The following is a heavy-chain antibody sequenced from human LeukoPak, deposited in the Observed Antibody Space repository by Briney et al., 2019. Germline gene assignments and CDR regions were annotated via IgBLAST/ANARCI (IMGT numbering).Heavy chain of an antibody. CDR2: IKQDGSEK. V-gene: IGHV3-7*01. D-gene: IGHD1-1*01. CDR3: ARVLSSTWFDP. CDR1: GFTFSSYW. Sequence: PSEGSLRLSCAASGFTFSSYWMSWVRQATGKGLEWVANIKQDGSEKYYVDSVKGRFTISRDNAKNSLYLQMNSLRAEDTAVYYCARVLSSTWFDPWGQGTLVTVSS. J-gene: IGHJ5*02.